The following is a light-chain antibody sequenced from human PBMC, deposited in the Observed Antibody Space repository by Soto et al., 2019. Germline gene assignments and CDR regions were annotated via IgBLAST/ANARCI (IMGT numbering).Light chain of an antibody. V-gene: IGLV2-8*01. CDR2: EVN. J-gene: IGLJ3*02. Sequence: QSALTQPPSASGSPGQSVTISCTGTSSDIGAYNYVSWFQQHPGEAPKLIISEVNKRPSGVPDRFSGSKSGNTASLTVSGLQAEDEADYDCTSYGGRDNLMFGGGTKVTVL. CDR3: TSYGGRDNLM. CDR1: SSDIGAYNY.